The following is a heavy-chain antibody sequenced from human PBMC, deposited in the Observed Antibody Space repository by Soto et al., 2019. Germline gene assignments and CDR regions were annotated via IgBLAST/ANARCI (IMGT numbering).Heavy chain of an antibody. CDR2: IYYSGST. D-gene: IGHD3-9*01. CDR1: GGSISSGDYY. CDR3: ASSYDILTGYPSAFDY. J-gene: IGHJ4*02. Sequence: PSETLSLTCTVSGGSISSGDYYWSWIRQPPGKGLEWIGYIYYSGSTYYNPSLKSRVTISVDTSKNQFSLKLSSVTAADTAVYYCASSYDILTGYPSAFDYWGQGTLVTVSS. V-gene: IGHV4-30-4*01.